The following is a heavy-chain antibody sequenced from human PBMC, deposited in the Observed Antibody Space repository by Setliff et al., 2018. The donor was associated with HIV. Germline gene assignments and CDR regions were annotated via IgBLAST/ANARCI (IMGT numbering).Heavy chain of an antibody. CDR3: ARGKGVGGVVITGGLDV. Sequence: ASVKVSCKASGYTFTDYYMHWVRQAPGQGLEWMGWIKPNSGDTNYAQNFQGRVTMTRDTSFSTAYTSIRTTYMELTNLKSDDTAVYYCARGKGVGGVVITGGLDVWGKGTTVTVSS. CDR2: IKPNSGDT. V-gene: IGHV1-2*02. D-gene: IGHD3-10*01. CDR1: GYTFTDYY. J-gene: IGHJ6*04.